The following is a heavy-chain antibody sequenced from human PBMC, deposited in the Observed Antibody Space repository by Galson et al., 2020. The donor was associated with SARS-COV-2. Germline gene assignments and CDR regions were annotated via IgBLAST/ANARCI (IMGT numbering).Heavy chain of an antibody. D-gene: IGHD6-13*01. CDR1: GGSFSGYY. J-gene: IGHJ4*02. Sequence: SETLSLTCAVYGGSFSGYYWSWIRQPPGKGLEWIGEINHSGSTNYNPSLKSRVTISVDTSKNQFSLKLSSVTAADTAVYYCARAQDSSSWFGEFDYWGQGTLVTVSS. CDR2: INHSGST. CDR3: ARAQDSSSWFGEFDY. V-gene: IGHV4-34*01.